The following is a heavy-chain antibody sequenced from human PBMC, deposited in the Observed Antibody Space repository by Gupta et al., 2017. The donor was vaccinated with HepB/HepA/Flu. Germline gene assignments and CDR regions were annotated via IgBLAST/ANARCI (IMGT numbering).Heavy chain of an antibody. J-gene: IGHJ4*02. CDR1: GFTFKSYG. Sequence: QVQLVESGGGVVQPGRSLRLSCAASGFTFKSYGMHWVRQAPGKGLEWVAVVSYDGSNKNYADSVKGRITISRDNSKNTLYLQMNSLRAEDTALYYCAKEFGSDFGSSWDFHNAHYFDYWGQGTLVTVSS. CDR2: VSYDGSNK. D-gene: IGHD6-13*01. V-gene: IGHV3-30*18. CDR3: AKEFGSDFGSSWDFHNAHYFDY.